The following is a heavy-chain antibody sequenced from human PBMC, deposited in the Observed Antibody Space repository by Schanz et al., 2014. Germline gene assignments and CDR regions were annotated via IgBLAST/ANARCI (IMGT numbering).Heavy chain of an antibody. D-gene: IGHD6-6*01. Sequence: QVQLVESGGGLVKPGGSLRLSCAASGFTFSDYYMNWIRQAPGKGLEWVSYISNSGYTIYYADSVKGRFTISRDNAKNSLSLKMNSLRPEDPAVYYCARAPPPYSSSPYYWYYGMDVWGQGTTVTVSS. CDR3: ARAPPPYSSSPYYWYYGMDV. V-gene: IGHV3-11*01. J-gene: IGHJ6*02. CDR1: GFTFSDYY. CDR2: ISNSGYTI.